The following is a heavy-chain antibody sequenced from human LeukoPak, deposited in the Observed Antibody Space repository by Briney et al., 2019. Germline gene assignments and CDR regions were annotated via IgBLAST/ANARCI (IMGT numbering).Heavy chain of an antibody. CDR2: ISAYNGNT. J-gene: IGHJ3*02. D-gene: IGHD5-24*01. V-gene: IGHV1-18*01. Sequence: ASVKVSCKASGYTFTSYGISWVRQAPGQGLEWMGWISAYNGNTNYAQKLQGRVTMTTDTSTSTVYMELSSLRSEDTAVYYCARDLKRWLQSDAFDIWGQGTMVTVSS. CDR1: GYTFTSYG. CDR3: ARDLKRWLQSDAFDI.